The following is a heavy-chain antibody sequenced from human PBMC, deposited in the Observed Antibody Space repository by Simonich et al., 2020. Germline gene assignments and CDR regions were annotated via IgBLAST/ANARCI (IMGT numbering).Heavy chain of an antibody. CDR1: GGSISSYY. CDR2: SYYSGST. J-gene: IGHJ6*02. Sequence: QVQLQESGPGLVKPSETLSLTCTVSGGSISSYYWSWIRQPPGKGLEWIGYSYYSGSTNYNPSLKSRVTRSVDTSKNQFSLKLSSVTAADTAVYYCARSLGYYYYYYGMDVWGQGTTVTVSS. CDR3: ARSLGYYYYYYGMDV. D-gene: IGHD1-26*01. V-gene: IGHV4-59*08.